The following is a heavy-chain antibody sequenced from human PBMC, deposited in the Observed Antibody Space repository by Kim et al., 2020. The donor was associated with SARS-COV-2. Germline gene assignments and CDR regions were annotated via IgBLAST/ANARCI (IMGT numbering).Heavy chain of an antibody. V-gene: IGHV4-4*02. Sequence: SETLSLTCAVSGGSISSSNWWSWVRQPPGKGLEWIGEIYHSGSTNYNPSLKSRVTISVDKSKNQFSLKLSSVTAADTAVYYCARVMIVVVITTTPYYYGMDVWGQGTTVTVSS. CDR3: ARVMIVVVITTTPYYYGMDV. CDR1: GGSISSSNW. J-gene: IGHJ6*02. CDR2: IYHSGST. D-gene: IGHD3-22*01.